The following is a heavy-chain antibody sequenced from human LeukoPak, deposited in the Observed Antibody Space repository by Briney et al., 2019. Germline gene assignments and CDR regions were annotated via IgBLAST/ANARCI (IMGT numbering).Heavy chain of an antibody. J-gene: IGHJ4*02. D-gene: IGHD6-13*01. CDR2: ISGSSSTI. CDR1: GFTFSPYS. Sequence: PGGSLRLSCAASGFTFSPYSMNWVRQAPGKGLEWVSYISGSSSTIYYADSVKGRFTISRDNAKNSLYLQMNSLRAADTAVYYCARAMAAAEDYWGQGTLVTVSS. V-gene: IGHV3-48*01. CDR3: ARAMAAAEDY.